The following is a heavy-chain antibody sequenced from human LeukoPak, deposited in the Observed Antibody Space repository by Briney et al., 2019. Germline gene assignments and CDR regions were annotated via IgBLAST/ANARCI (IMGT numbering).Heavy chain of an antibody. J-gene: IGHJ4*02. CDR1: GFTFSSYG. D-gene: IGHD4-17*01. V-gene: IGHV3-23*01. CDR3: ARDGTTLYYGDYADYYFDY. CDR2: LSGVGGST. Sequence: SGGSLRLSCEASGFTFSSYGMSWFRQAPGKGLEWVSALSGVGGSTYYADSVKGRFTISRDNAKNSLYLQMNSLRAEDTAVYYCARDGTTLYYGDYADYYFDYWGQGTLVTVSS.